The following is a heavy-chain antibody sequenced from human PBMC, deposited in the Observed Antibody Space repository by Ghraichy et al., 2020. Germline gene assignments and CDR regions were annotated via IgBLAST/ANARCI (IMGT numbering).Heavy chain of an antibody. CDR3: GRGISGRISLARVLTERYYFDF. CDR1: GGSISNTNYY. Sequence: SETLSLTCTVSGGSISNTNYYWGWIRQPPGEGLEWIGTTHYSGRTYYRPSLKSRVSISADTSNNQFSLKVTSVTAADTAVYYCGRGISGRISLARVLTERYYFDFWGQGTLVTASS. J-gene: IGHJ4*02. D-gene: IGHD3-10*01. V-gene: IGHV4-39*01. CDR2: THYSGRT.